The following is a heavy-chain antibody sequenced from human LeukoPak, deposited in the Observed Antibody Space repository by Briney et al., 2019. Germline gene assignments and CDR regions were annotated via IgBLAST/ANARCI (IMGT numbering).Heavy chain of an antibody. D-gene: IGHD3-3*01. J-gene: IGHJ4*02. CDR2: ISVASNT. Sequence: GGSLRLSCAASGLAFSSYAMSWVRQAPGKGLEWVSTISVASNTFYADSVKGRFTISRDNSRNTVCLQMTSLRADDTAVYYCADYGVSGVRNNFYWGQGTLVTVSS. CDR3: ADYGVSGVRNNFY. CDR1: GLAFSSYA. V-gene: IGHV3-23*01.